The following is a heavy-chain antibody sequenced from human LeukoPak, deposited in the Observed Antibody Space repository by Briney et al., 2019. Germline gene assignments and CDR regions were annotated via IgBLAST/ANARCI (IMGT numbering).Heavy chain of an antibody. CDR2: INPNSGGT. CDR3: ARETNDYGDYADARYYGVDV. J-gene: IGHJ6*02. Sequence: ASVKVSCKASGYTFTGYYMHWVRQAPGQGLEWMGWINPNSGGTNYAQKFQGRVTMTRDTSISTAYMELSRLRSDDTAVYYCARETNDYGDYADARYYGVDVWGQGTTVTVSS. D-gene: IGHD4-17*01. V-gene: IGHV1-2*02. CDR1: GYTFTGYY.